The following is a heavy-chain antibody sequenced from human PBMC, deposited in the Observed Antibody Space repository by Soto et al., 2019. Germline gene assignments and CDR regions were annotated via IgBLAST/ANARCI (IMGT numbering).Heavy chain of an antibody. J-gene: IGHJ1*01. Sequence: EVQLVESGGGLIQPGGSLRLSCAASGFTVSSNYMCWVRQAPGKGLEWVSVIYSGGSTYYADSVKGRFTISRDNSKNTLYLQMNSLRAEDTAVYYCARDRVESGYPEYFQHWGQGTLLTVSS. CDR1: GFTVSSNY. CDR3: ARDRVESGYPEYFQH. D-gene: IGHD3-22*01. V-gene: IGHV3-53*01. CDR2: IYSGGST.